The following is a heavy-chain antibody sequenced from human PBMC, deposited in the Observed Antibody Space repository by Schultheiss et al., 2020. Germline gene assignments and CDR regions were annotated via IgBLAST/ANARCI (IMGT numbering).Heavy chain of an antibody. V-gene: IGHV4-30-2*01. Sequence: SETLSLTCAVSGGSISSGGYSWSWIRQPPGKGLEWIGYIYHSGSTYYNPSLKSRVTISVDRSKNQFSLKLSSVTAADTAVYYCARAEATMVRGVIITSDAFDIWGQGTMVTVSS. CDR2: IYHSGST. CDR3: ARAEATMVRGVIITSDAFDI. D-gene: IGHD3-10*01. J-gene: IGHJ3*02. CDR1: GGSISSGGYS.